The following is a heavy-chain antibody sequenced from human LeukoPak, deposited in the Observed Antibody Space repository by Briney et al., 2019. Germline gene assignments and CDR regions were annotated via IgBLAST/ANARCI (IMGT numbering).Heavy chain of an antibody. Sequence: LSLTCAVYGGSFSGYYWSWIRQPPGKGLEWVSYISSGSSTIYYADSVKGRFTISRDNAKNSLYLQMNSLRAEDTAVYYCASWPPWGGWYFDLWGRGTLVTVSS. V-gene: IGHV3-11*04. CDR3: ASWPPWGGWYFDL. J-gene: IGHJ2*01. CDR2: ISSGSSTI. CDR1: GGSFSGYY. D-gene: IGHD3-16*01.